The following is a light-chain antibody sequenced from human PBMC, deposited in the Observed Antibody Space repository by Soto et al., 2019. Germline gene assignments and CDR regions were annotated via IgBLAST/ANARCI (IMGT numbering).Light chain of an antibody. CDR1: NIVSEN. CDR3: LVWASTGEPVV. Sequence: YELTQPPSVSVAPGQTARITCGGNNIVSENVQWYQQYPGQAPVLVVYDDSDRPSGIPERFSGSKSGNTATLTISRVEAGDEADYHCLVWASTGEPVVFGGGTQLTVL. V-gene: IGLV3-21*02. CDR2: DDS. J-gene: IGLJ2*01.